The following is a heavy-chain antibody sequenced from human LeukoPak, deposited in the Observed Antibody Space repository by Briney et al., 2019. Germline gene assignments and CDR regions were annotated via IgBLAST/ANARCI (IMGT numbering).Heavy chain of an antibody. V-gene: IGHV3-30*03. CDR2: ISYDGSNK. CDR3: ARVAPY. J-gene: IGHJ4*02. Sequence: GGSLRLSCAASGFTFSSYGMHWVRQAPGKGLEWVAVISYDGSNKYYADSVKGRFTISRDNSKNTLYLQMNSLRAEDTAVYYCARVAPYWGQGTLVTVSS. CDR1: GFTFSSYG. D-gene: IGHD5-12*01.